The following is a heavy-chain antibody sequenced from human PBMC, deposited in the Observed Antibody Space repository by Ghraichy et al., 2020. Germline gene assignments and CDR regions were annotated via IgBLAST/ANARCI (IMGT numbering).Heavy chain of an antibody. D-gene: IGHD1-20*01. CDR2: ISYDGSNK. J-gene: IGHJ6*02. CDR1: GFTFSSYA. CDR3: ARDTPITLDYYGMDV. Sequence: GGSLRLSCAASGFTFSSYAMHWVRQAPGKGLEWVAVISYDGSNKYYADSVKGRFTISRDNSKNTLYLQMNSLRAEDTAVYYCARDTPITLDYYGMDVWGQGTTVTVSS. V-gene: IGHV3-30-3*01.